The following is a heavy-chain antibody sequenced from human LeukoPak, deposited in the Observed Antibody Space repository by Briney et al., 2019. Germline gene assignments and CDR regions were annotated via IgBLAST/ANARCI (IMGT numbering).Heavy chain of an antibody. CDR1: GGSISSSSYY. V-gene: IGHV4-39*01. CDR2: IYYSGST. J-gene: IGHJ3*02. Sequence: SETLSLTCTVSGGSISSSSYYWGWIRQPPGKGLEWIGSIYYSGSTYYNPSLKSRVTISVDTSKNQFSLKLSSVTAADTAVYYCARPNYCSSTSCDAFDIWGQGTMVTVSS. D-gene: IGHD2-2*01. CDR3: ARPNYCSSTSCDAFDI.